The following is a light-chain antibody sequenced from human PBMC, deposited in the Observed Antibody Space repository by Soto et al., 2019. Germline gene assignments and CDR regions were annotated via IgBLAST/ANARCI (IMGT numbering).Light chain of an antibody. J-gene: IGLJ2*01. Sequence: QSALTQPRSVSGSPGQSVTISCTGTSSDVGGYNYVSWYQQHPGKAPKLMIYDVSKRPSGVPERYSGSKSANTASLTISGLQAEDEAYYDCCSYAGSYTVVFGGGTKLTV. CDR1: SSDVGGYNY. V-gene: IGLV2-11*01. CDR2: DVS. CDR3: CSYAGSYTVV.